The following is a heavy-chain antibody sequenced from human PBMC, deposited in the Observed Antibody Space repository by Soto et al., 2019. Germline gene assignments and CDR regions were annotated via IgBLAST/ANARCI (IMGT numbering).Heavy chain of an antibody. V-gene: IGHV4-39*01. CDR3: ARQVGATNFFDY. D-gene: IGHD1-26*01. J-gene: IGHJ4*02. Sequence: SETLSLTCTASGGSISSSSYYWSWIRQPPGKGLEWIGSIYYSGSTYYNPSLKSRVTISVDTSKNQFSLKLSSVTAADTAVYYCARQVGATNFFDYWGQGTLVTVSS. CDR1: GGSISSSSYY. CDR2: IYYSGST.